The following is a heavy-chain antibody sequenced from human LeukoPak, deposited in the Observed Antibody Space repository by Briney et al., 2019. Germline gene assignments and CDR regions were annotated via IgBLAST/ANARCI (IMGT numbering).Heavy chain of an antibody. CDR2: IYYSGST. Sequence: PSETLSLTCTVSGGSISSSSYYWGWIRQPPGKGLEWIGSIYYSGSTYYNPSLKSRVTISVDTSKNQFSLKLSSVTAADTAVYYCARGGVGARAFDIWGQGTMVTVSS. V-gene: IGHV4-39*07. D-gene: IGHD1-26*01. J-gene: IGHJ3*02. CDR3: ARGGVGARAFDI. CDR1: GGSISSSSYY.